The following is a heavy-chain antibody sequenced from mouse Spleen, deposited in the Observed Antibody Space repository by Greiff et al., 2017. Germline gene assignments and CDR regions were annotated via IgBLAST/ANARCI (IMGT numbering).Heavy chain of an antibody. V-gene: IGHV5-17*02. CDR3: ARLEYYRYDTGGYAMDY. Sequence: EVQVVESGGGLVQPGGSRKLSCAASGFTFSSFGMHWVRQAPEKGLEWVAYISSGSSTIYYADTVKGRFTISRENPKNTLFLQMTSLRSEDTAMYYWARLEYYRYDTGGYAMDYWGQGTSVTVSS. CDR2: ISSGSSTI. J-gene: IGHJ4*01. D-gene: IGHD2-14*01. CDR1: GFTFSSFG.